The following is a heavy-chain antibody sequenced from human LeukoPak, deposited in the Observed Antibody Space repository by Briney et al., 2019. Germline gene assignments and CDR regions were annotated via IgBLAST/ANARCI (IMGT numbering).Heavy chain of an antibody. CDR1: GGSISSYY. J-gene: IGHJ5*02. CDR3: ARGGSFLKYNWFDP. D-gene: IGHD1-26*01. V-gene: IGHV4-59*01. CDR2: IYYSGST. Sequence: SETLSLPCTVSGGSISSYYWSWIRQPPGKGLEWIGYIYYSGSTNYNPSLKSRVTISVDTSKNQFSLKLSSVTAADTAVYYCARGGSFLKYNWFDPWGQGTLVTVSS.